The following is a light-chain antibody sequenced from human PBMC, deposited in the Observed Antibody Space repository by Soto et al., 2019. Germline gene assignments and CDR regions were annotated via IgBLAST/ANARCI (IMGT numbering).Light chain of an antibody. V-gene: IGLV2-23*01. CDR3: CSYARSSTYV. CDR1: SGDVGSYNL. J-gene: IGLJ1*01. Sequence: QSALTQPASVSGSPGQSITISCTGTSGDVGSYNLVSWYQHHPGKAPKLMIYEGSKRPSGVSNRFSGSKSGSTASLTISGHQAEDEADYYCCSYARSSTYVFGTGTKLT. CDR2: EGS.